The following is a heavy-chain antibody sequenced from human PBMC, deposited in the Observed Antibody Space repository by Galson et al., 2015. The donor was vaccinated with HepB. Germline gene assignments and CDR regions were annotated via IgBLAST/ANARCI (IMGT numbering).Heavy chain of an antibody. Sequence: SLRLSCAASGFTFSDYYMSWIRQAPGKGLEWVSYISSSGNTIYYADSVKGRFTISRDNAKNSLYLQMNSLRAEDTAVYYCASMSGYYYYMDVWGKGTTVTVSS. CDR3: ASMSGYYYYMDV. V-gene: IGHV3-11*01. CDR1: GFTFSDYY. J-gene: IGHJ6*03. CDR2: ISSSGNTI. D-gene: IGHD3-16*01.